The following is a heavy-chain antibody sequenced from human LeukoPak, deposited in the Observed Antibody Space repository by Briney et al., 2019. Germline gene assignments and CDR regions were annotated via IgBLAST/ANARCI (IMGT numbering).Heavy chain of an antibody. D-gene: IGHD2-2*01. Sequence: PGGSLRLSCAASGFTFSSYAMSWVRQAPGKGLEWVSAISGSGGSTYYADSVKGRSTISRDNSKNTLYLQMNSLRAEDTAVYYCANEGLPAAISSWFDPWGQGTLVTVSS. CDR2: ISGSGGST. V-gene: IGHV3-23*01. J-gene: IGHJ5*02. CDR1: GFTFSSYA. CDR3: ANEGLPAAISSWFDP.